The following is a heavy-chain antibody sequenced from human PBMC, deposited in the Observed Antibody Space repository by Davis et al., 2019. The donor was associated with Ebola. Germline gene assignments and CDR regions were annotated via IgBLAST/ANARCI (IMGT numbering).Heavy chain of an antibody. CDR3: AKRWQVRYFGY. CDR2: TNSDGSIT. CDR1: GFTFNKYW. V-gene: IGHV3-74*01. J-gene: IGHJ4*02. D-gene: IGHD4-23*01. Sequence: PGGSLRLSCAASGFTFNKYWMHWVRQAPGKGLVWVSRTNSDGSITSYADSVKGRFTISRDNAKNTLYLQMNSLRVEDTAVYYCAKRWQVRYFGYWGQGTLVTVSS.